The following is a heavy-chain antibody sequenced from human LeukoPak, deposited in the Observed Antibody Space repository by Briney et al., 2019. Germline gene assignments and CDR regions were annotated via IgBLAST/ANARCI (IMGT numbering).Heavy chain of an antibody. D-gene: IGHD1-1*01. CDR1: GFTFSNFW. CDR2: ITSVGNTV. J-gene: IGHJ4*02. V-gene: IGHV3-48*02. Sequence: GGSLRLSCTASGFTFSNFWMGWVRQAPGKGLEWVSYITSVGNTVYYADSVKGRFTISRDNAKNSLYLQMNSLRDEDTAVYYCARERNQLTLPIDYWGQGTLVTVSS. CDR3: ARERNQLTLPIDY.